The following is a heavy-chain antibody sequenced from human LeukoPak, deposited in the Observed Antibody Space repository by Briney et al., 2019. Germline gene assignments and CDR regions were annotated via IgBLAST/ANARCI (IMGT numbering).Heavy chain of an antibody. CDR2: IRYDGSNK. CDR3: AKDAQYYDFWSGWNNTYYYYMDV. CDR1: EFTFSAYG. D-gene: IGHD3-3*01. J-gene: IGHJ6*03. V-gene: IGHV3-30*02. Sequence: GGSLRLSCAASEFTFSAYGMHWVRQAPGKGLEWVAFIRYDGSNKYSADSVKGRFTIARDNSKNTLYLQMNSLRAEDTAVYYCAKDAQYYDFWSGWNNTYYYYMDVWGKGTPVTVSS.